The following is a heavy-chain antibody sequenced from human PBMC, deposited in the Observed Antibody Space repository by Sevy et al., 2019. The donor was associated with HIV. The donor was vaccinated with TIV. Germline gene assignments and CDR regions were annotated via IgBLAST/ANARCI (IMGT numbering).Heavy chain of an antibody. D-gene: IGHD6-19*01. CDR3: ARDKEQWLVLGGYYFDY. J-gene: IGHJ4*02. CDR2: ISYDGSNK. Sequence: GGSLRLSCAASGFTFSSYAMHWVRQAPGKGLEWVAVISYDGSNKYYADSVKGRFTISRDNSKNTLYLQMNSLRAEDTAGYYCARDKEQWLVLGGYYFDYWGQGTLVTVSS. V-gene: IGHV3-30-3*01. CDR1: GFTFSSYA.